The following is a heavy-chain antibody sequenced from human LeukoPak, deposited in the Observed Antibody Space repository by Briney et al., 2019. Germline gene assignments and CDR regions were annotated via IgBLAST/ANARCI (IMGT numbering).Heavy chain of an antibody. Sequence: GGSLRPSCAASGFTVHSYYMSWVRQAPGKGLEWVSVIYSDGSTYYADSLKGRFTISRDNSKNTLYLQMNSLRAEDTAVYYCAGDIGGGGAFDIWGHGTMVTVSS. J-gene: IGHJ3*02. CDR2: IYSDGST. D-gene: IGHD2-15*01. V-gene: IGHV3-53*01. CDR1: GFTVHSYY. CDR3: AGDIGGGGAFDI.